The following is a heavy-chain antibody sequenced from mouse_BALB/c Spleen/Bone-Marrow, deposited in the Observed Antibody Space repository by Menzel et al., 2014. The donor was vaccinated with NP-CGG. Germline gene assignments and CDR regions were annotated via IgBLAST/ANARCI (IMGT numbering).Heavy chain of an antibody. CDR2: IYPGTGST. D-gene: IGHD2-2*01. Sequence: QVQLQQSGAELVRPGASVKLSCKPSGYIFTSYWIHWVKQRSGQGLEWIARIYPGTGSTYHNEKFKGRATLTADESSSTAYMQLSSLKPEDSAVYFCARGNYGYDDGAWFAYWGQGTLVTVSA. J-gene: IGHJ3*01. CDR1: GYIFTSYW. CDR3: ARGNYGYDDGAWFAY. V-gene: IGHV1S132*01.